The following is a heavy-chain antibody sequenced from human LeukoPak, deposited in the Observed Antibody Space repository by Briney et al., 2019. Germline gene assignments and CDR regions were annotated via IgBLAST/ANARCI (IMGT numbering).Heavy chain of an antibody. D-gene: IGHD4-17*01. CDR1: GFTFSSYR. CDR2: IRSRSSYI. V-gene: IGHV3-21*01. Sequence: PGGSLRLSCAASGFTFSSYRMSWVRQAPRERLEWVSSIRSRSSYIYYADSLQGRFTISRDNARNPLYLNIHSLRAEDTAVYYCARDRADPDYGDYVFAYWGQGTLVTVSS. CDR3: ARDRADPDYGDYVFAY. J-gene: IGHJ4*02.